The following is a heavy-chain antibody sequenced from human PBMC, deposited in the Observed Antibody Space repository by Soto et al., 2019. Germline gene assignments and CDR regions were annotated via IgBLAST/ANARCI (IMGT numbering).Heavy chain of an antibody. Sequence: PGWSLRLSCASSVFTFIGSAMHWVRQASGKGLEWVGRIRSKANTYATAYAASVKGRFTISRDDSKNTAYLQMNSLKTEDTAVYYCTTFMLDTTPYWGLGTLVTVSS. CDR2: IRSKANTYAT. V-gene: IGHV3-73*01. CDR3: TTFMLDTTPY. D-gene: IGHD5-18*01. J-gene: IGHJ4*02. CDR1: VFTFIGSA.